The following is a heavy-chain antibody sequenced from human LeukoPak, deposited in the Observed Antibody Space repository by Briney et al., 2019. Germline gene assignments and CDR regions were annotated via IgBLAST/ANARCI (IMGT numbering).Heavy chain of an antibody. CDR3: AREDYYDSSGSRLYNWFDP. J-gene: IGHJ5*02. CDR1: GGTFSSYA. CDR2: IIPIFCTA. D-gene: IGHD3-22*01. V-gene: IGHV1-69*05. Sequence: SVKVSCKASGGTFSSYAISWVRQAPGQGLEWMGRIIPIFCTANYAQQFQGRVTITTDESTSTAYMELSSLRSEDTAVYYCAREDYYDSSGSRLYNWFDPWGQGTLVTVSS.